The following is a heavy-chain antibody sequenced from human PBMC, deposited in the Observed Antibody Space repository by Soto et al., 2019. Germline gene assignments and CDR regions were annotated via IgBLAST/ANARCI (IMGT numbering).Heavy chain of an antibody. D-gene: IGHD3-22*01. V-gene: IGHV1-69*06. J-gene: IGHJ5*02. CDR1: GGTFSSYA. CDR2: IIPIFGTA. CDR3: ARTYYYDSSGYTRWFDP. Sequence: QVQLVQSVAEVKKPGSSVKVSCKASGGTFSSYAISWVRQAPGQGLEWMGGIIPIFGTANYAQKFQGRVTITADKSTSTAYMELSSLRSEDTAVYYCARTYYYDSSGYTRWFDPWGQGTLVTVSS.